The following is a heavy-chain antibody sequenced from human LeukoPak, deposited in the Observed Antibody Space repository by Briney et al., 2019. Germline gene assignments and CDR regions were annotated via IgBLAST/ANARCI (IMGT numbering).Heavy chain of an antibody. D-gene: IGHD2-2*01. CDR3: AKGTWEVVPAAYDY. Sequence: GGSLRLSCAASGFTFSSYAMTWVRQAPGKGLEWVSDISGSGGSSYYADSVKGRFTISRDNPKNTLYLQMNSLRAEDTAVYYCAKGTWEVVPAAYDYWGQGTLVTVSS. J-gene: IGHJ4*02. CDR1: GFTFSSYA. V-gene: IGHV3-23*01. CDR2: ISGSGGSS.